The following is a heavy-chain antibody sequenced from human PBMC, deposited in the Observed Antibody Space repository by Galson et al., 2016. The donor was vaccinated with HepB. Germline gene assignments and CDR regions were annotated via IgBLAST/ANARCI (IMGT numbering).Heavy chain of an antibody. V-gene: IGHV3-33*01. D-gene: IGHD2-15*01. CDR1: GFTFSSYG. Sequence: SLRLSCAASGFTFSSYGMHWVRQAPGKGLEWVADIWFDGSKRNYVDSVKGRFTISRHNSKNTLYLQMNTLRVEDTAVYYCARVTFCSGDSCYSPAFDMWGQGTMVTVSS. J-gene: IGHJ3*02. CDR3: ARVTFCSGDSCYSPAFDM. CDR2: IWFDGSKR.